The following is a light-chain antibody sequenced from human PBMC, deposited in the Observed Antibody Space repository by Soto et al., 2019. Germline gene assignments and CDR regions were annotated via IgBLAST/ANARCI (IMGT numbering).Light chain of an antibody. J-gene: IGKJ1*01. CDR3: QQYGSSPPT. CDR1: QSVTNTY. CDR2: DAS. V-gene: IGKV3D-20*01. Sequence: EIVLTQSPATLSLSPGERATLSCGASQSVTNTYLAWYQQKPGQAPRLLIYDASTRATGTPVRFSASGSGTDFTLTISRLEPEDFAVYYCQQYGSSPPTFGQGTKVEIK.